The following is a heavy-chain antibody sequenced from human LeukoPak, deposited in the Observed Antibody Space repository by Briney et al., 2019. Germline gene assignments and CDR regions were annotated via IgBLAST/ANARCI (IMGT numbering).Heavy chain of an antibody. J-gene: IGHJ4*02. Sequence: GGSLRLSCAASGFTFSSYAMSWVRQAPGKGLEWVSAISGSGGSTYYADSVKGRFTISRDNSKNTLYLQMNSLRAEDMAVYYCAKSPTRITMVRGVDYWGQGTLVTVSS. D-gene: IGHD3-10*01. V-gene: IGHV3-23*01. CDR2: ISGSGGST. CDR1: GFTFSSYA. CDR3: AKSPTRITMVRGVDY.